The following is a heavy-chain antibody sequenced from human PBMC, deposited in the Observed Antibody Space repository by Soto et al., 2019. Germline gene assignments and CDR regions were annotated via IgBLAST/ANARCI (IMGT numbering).Heavy chain of an antibody. CDR3: ANALGARRGTWVDY. D-gene: IGHD6-6*01. J-gene: IGHJ4*02. V-gene: IGHV3-23*01. CDR2: ISGSGGST. Sequence: EVQLLESGGGLVQPGGSLRLSCAASGFTFSSYAMSWVRQAPGKGLEWVSAISGSGGSTYYADTVKGRFTITRDNSKNTQYLQMNSLRAEDTAVYYCANALGARRGTWVDYWGQGTLVTVSS. CDR1: GFTFSSYA.